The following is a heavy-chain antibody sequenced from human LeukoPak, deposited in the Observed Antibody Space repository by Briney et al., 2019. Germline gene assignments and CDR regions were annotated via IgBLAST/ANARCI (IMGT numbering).Heavy chain of an antibody. V-gene: IGHV1-58*01. CDR1: GFTFSRSA. J-gene: IGHJ4*02. Sequence: SLKVSCKASGFTFSRSAVQWVRQARGQRPEWIGWIVIANGNTNYAQKFQERLTITRDMSTSTAYMELSSLRSEDTAVYYCAAEDDFLTGYYDFDYWGQGTVVTVSS. CDR2: IVIANGNT. CDR3: AAEDDFLTGYYDFDY. D-gene: IGHD3-9*01.